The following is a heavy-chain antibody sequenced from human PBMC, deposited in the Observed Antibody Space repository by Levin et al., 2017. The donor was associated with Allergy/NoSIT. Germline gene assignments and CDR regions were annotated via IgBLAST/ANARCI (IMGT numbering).Heavy chain of an antibody. Sequence: SQTLSLTCTVSGGSISSYYWSWIRQPPGKGLEWIGYIYYSGSTNYNPSLKSRVTISVDTSKNQFSLKLSSVTAADTAVYYCARVGEMATIDGPQVVLDYWGQGTLVTVSS. CDR3: ARVGEMATIDGPQVVLDY. J-gene: IGHJ4*02. V-gene: IGHV4-59*01. CDR2: IYYSGST. D-gene: IGHD5-24*01. CDR1: GGSISSYY.